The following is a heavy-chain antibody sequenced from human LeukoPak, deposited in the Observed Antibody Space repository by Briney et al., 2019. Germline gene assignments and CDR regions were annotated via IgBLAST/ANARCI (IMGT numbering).Heavy chain of an antibody. J-gene: IGHJ5*02. D-gene: IGHD3-10*01. Sequence: PSETLSLSCTVSGGSLRNYYWSWIRQPPGKGLEWIGYMYYRGRTNYNPSLKSRVTILVDTSKNQFSLRLTSVTAADTAVYYCARDSGTTGEVKFDPWGQGTLVTVSS. CDR2: MYYRGRT. CDR1: GGSLRNYY. V-gene: IGHV4-59*01. CDR3: ARDSGTTGEVKFDP.